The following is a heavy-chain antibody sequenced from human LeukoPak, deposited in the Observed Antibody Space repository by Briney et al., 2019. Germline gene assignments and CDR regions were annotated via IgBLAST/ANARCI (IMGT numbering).Heavy chain of an antibody. CDR1: GFTFSSYT. D-gene: IGHD6-13*01. Sequence: GGSLRHSCAASGFTFSSYTINWVRQAPGKGLEWVSYISSSSSTIYYADSVKGRFTISRDNAKNSVYLQMNSLRDEDTAVFYCARDRSSSRFDYWGQGTLVTVSS. CDR3: ARDRSSSRFDY. J-gene: IGHJ4*02. V-gene: IGHV3-48*02. CDR2: ISSSSSTI.